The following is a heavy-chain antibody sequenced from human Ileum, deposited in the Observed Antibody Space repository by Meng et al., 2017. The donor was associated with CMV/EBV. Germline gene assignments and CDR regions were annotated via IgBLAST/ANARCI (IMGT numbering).Heavy chain of an antibody. Sequence: GESLKISCAASGFTFSNSDMNWVRQAPGQGLEWVSGVSWNGSRTHYADSVKGRFIISRDNSRNFLYQQMNSLRPEDMAVYYCVRMSEGGYDFWSGPIPYYYYGMDVWGQGTTVTVSS. CDR1: GFTFSNSD. J-gene: IGHJ6*02. D-gene: IGHD3-3*01. CDR3: VRMSEGGYDFWSGPIPYYYYGMDV. V-gene: IGHV3-19*01. CDR2: VSWNGSRT.